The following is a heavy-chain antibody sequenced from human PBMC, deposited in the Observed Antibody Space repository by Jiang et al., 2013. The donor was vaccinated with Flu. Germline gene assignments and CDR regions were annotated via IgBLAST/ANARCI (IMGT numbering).Heavy chain of an antibody. J-gene: IGHJ3*02. V-gene: IGHV5-51*01. D-gene: IGHD6-19*01. CDR2: IYPGDSDT. CDR1: GYSFTSYW. CDR3: ARRGSGIAVAYRAFDI. Sequence: GYSFTSYWIGWVRQMPGKGLEWMGIIYPGDSDTRYSPSFQGQVTISADKSISTAYLQWSSLKASDTAMYYCARRGSGIAVAYRAFDIWGQGTMVTVSS.